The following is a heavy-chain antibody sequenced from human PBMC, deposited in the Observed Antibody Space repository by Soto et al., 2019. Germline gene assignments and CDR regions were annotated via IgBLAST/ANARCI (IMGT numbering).Heavy chain of an antibody. J-gene: IGHJ5*02. CDR1: GGSISSYY. D-gene: IGHD2-2*01. V-gene: IGHV4-59*01. CDR3: ARVVGYCISTSCVIDWFDP. CDR2: IYYSGST. Sequence: SETLSLTFTVSGGSISSYYWSWIRQPPGKGLEWIGYIYYSGSTNYNPSLKSRVTISVDTSKNQFSLKLSSVTAADTAVYYCARVVGYCISTSCVIDWFDPWGQGTLVTVSS.